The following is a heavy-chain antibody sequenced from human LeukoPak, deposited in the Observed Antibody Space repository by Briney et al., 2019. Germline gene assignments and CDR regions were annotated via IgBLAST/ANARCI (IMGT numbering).Heavy chain of an antibody. CDR3: ARHGALTYNSYSVGPNWYFDL. CDR2: IFASGST. V-gene: IGHV4-61*02. J-gene: IGHJ2*01. CDR1: GGSISSGSYY. D-gene: IGHD5/OR15-5a*01. Sequence: PSQTLSLTCTVSGGSISSGSYYWSWIRQPAGKGLEWIGRIFASGSTNYNPSLKSRVTISVDTSKNQFSLKLSSVTAADTAVYYCARHGALTYNSYSVGPNWYFDLWGRGTLVTVSS.